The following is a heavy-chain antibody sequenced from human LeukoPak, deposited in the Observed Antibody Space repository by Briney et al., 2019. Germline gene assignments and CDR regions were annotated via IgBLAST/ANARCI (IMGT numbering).Heavy chain of an antibody. Sequence: SGPALVKPTQTLTLTCTFSGFSLSTSGMCVSWIRKPPGKALEWLARIDWDDDKYYSTSLKTRLTISKDSSKNQVVLTMTNMDPVDTATYYCARFPGTARQYYFDYWGQGTLVTVSS. CDR2: IDWDDDK. CDR1: GFSLSTSGMC. J-gene: IGHJ4*02. V-gene: IGHV2-70*11. D-gene: IGHD6-6*01. CDR3: ARFPGTARQYYFDY.